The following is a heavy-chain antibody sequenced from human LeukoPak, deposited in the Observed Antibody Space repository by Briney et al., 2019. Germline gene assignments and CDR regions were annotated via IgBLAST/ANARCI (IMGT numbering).Heavy chain of an antibody. D-gene: IGHD3-3*01. CDR1: GYTFTSYD. V-gene: IGHV1-8*01. CDR2: MNPNSGNT. Sequence: ASVKVSCKASGYTFTSYDINWVRQATGQGLEWMGWMNPNSGNTGYAQKFQGRVTMTRNTSISTAYMELSSLRSEDTAVYYCARGISGITIFGVVTSTWFDPWGQGTLATVSS. CDR3: ARGISGITIFGVVTSTWFDP. J-gene: IGHJ5*02.